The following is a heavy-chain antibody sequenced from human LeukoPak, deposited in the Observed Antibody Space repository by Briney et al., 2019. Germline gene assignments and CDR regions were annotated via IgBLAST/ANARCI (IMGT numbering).Heavy chain of an antibody. CDR2: INPNSGGT. CDR3: ARIPPTHTEGFDY. CDR1: GGTFSSYA. Sequence: ASVKVSCKASGGTFSSYAISWVRRAPGQGLEWMGRINPNSGGTNYAQKFQGRVTMTRDTSISTAYMELSRLRSDDTAVYYCARIPPTHTEGFDYWGQGTLVTVSS. V-gene: IGHV1-2*06. J-gene: IGHJ4*02.